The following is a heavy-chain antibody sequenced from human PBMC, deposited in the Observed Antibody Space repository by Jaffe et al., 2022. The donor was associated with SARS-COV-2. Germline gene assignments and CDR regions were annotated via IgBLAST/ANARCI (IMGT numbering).Heavy chain of an antibody. Sequence: EVQLLESGGGLVQPGGSLRLSCAASGFTFSSYAMSWVRQAPGKGLEWVSAISGSGGSTYYADSVKGRFTISRDNSKNTLYLQMNSLRAEDTAVYYCAKDRYSGSYLGYYYYGMDVWGQGTTVTVSS. CDR1: GFTFSSYA. V-gene: IGHV3-23*01. CDR2: ISGSGGST. CDR3: AKDRYSGSYLGYYYYGMDV. D-gene: IGHD1-26*01. J-gene: IGHJ6*02.